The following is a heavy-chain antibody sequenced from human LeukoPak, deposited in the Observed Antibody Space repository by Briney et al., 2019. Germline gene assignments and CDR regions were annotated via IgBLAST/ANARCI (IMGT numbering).Heavy chain of an antibody. Sequence: GGSLRLSCAASGFTFSSYALSWVRQAPGKGLEWVSTISGSGGSTYYADSVKGRFTISRDNSKNTLYLQMNSLRAEDTAVYYCAKDGGGYDTSGYYYGDYWGQGTLVTVSS. CDR2: ISGSGGST. D-gene: IGHD3-22*01. CDR3: AKDGGGYDTSGYYYGDY. J-gene: IGHJ4*02. CDR1: GFTFSSYA. V-gene: IGHV3-23*01.